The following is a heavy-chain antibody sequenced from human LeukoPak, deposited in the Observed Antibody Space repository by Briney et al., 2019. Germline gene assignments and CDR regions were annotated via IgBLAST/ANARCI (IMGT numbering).Heavy chain of an antibody. J-gene: IGHJ4*02. D-gene: IGHD6-13*01. V-gene: IGHV1-46*01. CDR3: ARGPWYSSPD. CDR1: GYTFTSYY. Sequence: ASVKVSCKASGYTFTSYYMHWVRQAPGQGLEWMGIINTSGGATSYAQKFQGRVTMIRDTSTSTVYMDVSSVRSEDTAVYYCARGPWYSSPDWGQGTLVTVSS. CDR2: INTSGGAT.